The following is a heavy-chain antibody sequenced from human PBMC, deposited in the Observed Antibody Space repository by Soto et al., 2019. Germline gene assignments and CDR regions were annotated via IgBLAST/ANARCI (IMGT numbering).Heavy chain of an antibody. V-gene: IGHV3-23*01. J-gene: IGHJ4*02. Sequence: EVQLLESGGGLVQPGGSLRLSCAASGFTFSSYAMSWVRQTPGKGLEWVSTISGSGGSTYYADSVKGRFTISRDNSKNKLYLQMTSLRAEDTAVYYWAKSRIGWELPPLCDYWGQGTLVTVSS. CDR1: GFTFSSYA. CDR3: AKSRIGWELPPLCDY. CDR2: ISGSGGST. D-gene: IGHD1-26*01.